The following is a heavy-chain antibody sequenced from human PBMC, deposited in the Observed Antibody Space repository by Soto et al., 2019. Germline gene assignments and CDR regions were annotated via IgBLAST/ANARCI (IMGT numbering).Heavy chain of an antibody. CDR3: AREELNCGGDCFAF. V-gene: IGHV3-48*03. J-gene: IGHJ4*02. D-gene: IGHD2-21*01. CDR2: IGTSDTNT. CDR1: GFTFSNYE. Sequence: EVQLVESGGGLVQPGLSLRLSCAASGFTFSNYEFNWVRQAPGKGLEWISYIGTSDTNTYYAASVKGRFTVSRDNAKSSLYLQMNSLRAEDTAIYYCAREELNCGGDCFAFWGQGALVTVS.